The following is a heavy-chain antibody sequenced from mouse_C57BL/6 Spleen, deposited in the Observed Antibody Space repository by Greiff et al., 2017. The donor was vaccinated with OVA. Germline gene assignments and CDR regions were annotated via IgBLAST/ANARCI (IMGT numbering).Heavy chain of an antibody. CDR2: ISDGGSYT. D-gene: IGHD2-3*01. V-gene: IGHV5-4*03. J-gene: IGHJ2*01. CDR1: GFTFSSYA. CDR3: ARGNDGYYYDFDY. Sequence: EVKLMESGGGLVKPGGSLKLSCAASGFTFSSYAMSWVRQTPEKRLEWVATISDGGSYTYYPDNVKGRFTISRDNAKNNLYLQMSHLKSEDTAMYYCARGNDGYYYDFDYWGQGTTLTVSS.